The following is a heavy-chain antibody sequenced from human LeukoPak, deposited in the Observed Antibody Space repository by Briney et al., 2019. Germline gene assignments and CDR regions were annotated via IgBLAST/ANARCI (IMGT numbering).Heavy chain of an antibody. CDR3: AKDRVSMVWGVYYYYYYMDV. Sequence: PGGSLRLSCAASGFTFSSYGMRWVRQAPGKGLEWVAFIRYAGSNKYYADSVKGRFTISRDNSKNTLYLQMNSLRAEDTAVYYCAKDRVSMVWGVYYYYYYMDVWGKGTTVTVSS. CDR2: IRYAGSNK. J-gene: IGHJ6*03. V-gene: IGHV3-30*02. CDR1: GFTFSSYG. D-gene: IGHD3-10*01.